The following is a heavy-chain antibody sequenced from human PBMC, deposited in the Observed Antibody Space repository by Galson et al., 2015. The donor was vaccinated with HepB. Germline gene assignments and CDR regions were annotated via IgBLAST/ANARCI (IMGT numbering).Heavy chain of an antibody. D-gene: IGHD6-6*01. CDR3: ARGFEYSSSFDY. CDR2: ISYDGSNK. J-gene: IGHJ4*02. Sequence: SLRLSCAASGFTFSSYAMHWVRQAPGKGLEWVAVISYDGSNKYYAASVKGRFTISRDNSKNTLYLQMNSLRAEDTAVYYCARGFEYSSSFDYWGQGTLVTVSS. V-gene: IGHV3-30-3*01. CDR1: GFTFSSYA.